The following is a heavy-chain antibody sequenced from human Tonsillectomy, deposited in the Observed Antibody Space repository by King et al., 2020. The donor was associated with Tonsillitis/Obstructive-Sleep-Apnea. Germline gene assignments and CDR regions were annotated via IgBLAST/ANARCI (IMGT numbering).Heavy chain of an antibody. CDR1: GFTFSSYG. V-gene: IGHV3-30*18. CDR3: AKGQERVAVAGVPAWSY. D-gene: IGHD6-19*01. CDR2: ISYDGSNK. J-gene: IGHJ4*02. Sequence: VQLVESGGGVVQPGRSLRLSCAASGFTFSSYGMHWVRQAPGKGLEWVAVISYDGSNKYYADSVKGRFTISRDNSKNTLYLQMNSLRAEDTAVYYCAKGQERVAVAGVPAWSYWGQGTLVTVSS.